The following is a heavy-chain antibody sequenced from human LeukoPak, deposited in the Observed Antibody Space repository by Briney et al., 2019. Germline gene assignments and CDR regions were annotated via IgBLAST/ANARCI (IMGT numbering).Heavy chain of an antibody. V-gene: IGHV1-8*03. CDR3: ARDSYGSGSSYNDYYYYMDV. D-gene: IGHD3-10*01. CDR1: GYTFTGYY. Sequence: ASVKVSCKASGYTFTGYYMHWVRQAPGQGLEWMGWINPNSGNTGYAQKFQGRVTITRNTSISTAYMELSSVTPADTAVYYCARDSYGSGSSYNDYYYYMDVWGKGTTVTIS. J-gene: IGHJ6*03. CDR2: INPNSGNT.